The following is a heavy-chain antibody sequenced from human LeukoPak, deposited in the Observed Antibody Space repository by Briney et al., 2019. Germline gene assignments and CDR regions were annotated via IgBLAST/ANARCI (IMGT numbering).Heavy chain of an antibody. D-gene: IGHD3-22*01. J-gene: IGHJ5*02. V-gene: IGHV4-30-4*01. CDR1: GGSISSYY. Sequence: SETLSLTCTVSGGSISSYYWSWIRQPPGKGLEWIGYIYYSGSTYYNPSLKSRVTISVDTSKNQFSLKLSSVTAADTAVYYCARDQRYYDSSPRLSFDPWGQGTLVTVSS. CDR2: IYYSGST. CDR3: ARDQRYYDSSPRLSFDP.